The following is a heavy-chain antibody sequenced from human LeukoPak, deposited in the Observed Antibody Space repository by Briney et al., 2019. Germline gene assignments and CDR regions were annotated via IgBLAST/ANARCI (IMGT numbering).Heavy chain of an antibody. D-gene: IGHD2-2*01. CDR3: ARNYCSSTSCRLSDAFDI. J-gene: IGHJ3*02. CDR1: GGTFSSYA. Sequence: GASVKVSCKASGGTFSSYAISWVRQAPGQGLEWMGGIIPIFGTANYAQKFQGRVTITTDESTSTAYMELSSLRSEDTAVYYCARNYCSSTSCRLSDAFDIWGQGTMVTVSS. V-gene: IGHV1-69*05. CDR2: IIPIFGTA.